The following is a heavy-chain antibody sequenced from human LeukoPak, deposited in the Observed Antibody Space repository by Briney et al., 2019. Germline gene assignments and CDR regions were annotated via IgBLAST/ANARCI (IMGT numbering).Heavy chain of an antibody. CDR1: GFTFSSYA. D-gene: IGHD4-17*01. V-gene: IGHV3-23*01. CDR3: VKGHHFGDLRGGDH. CDR2: ITGAGGNT. J-gene: IGHJ5*02. Sequence: PGGSLRLSCAASGFTFSSYAMSWVRQAPGKGLEWLSAITGAGGNTYFADSVRGRFTISRDNSRNTLSLQMNSLRVEDTAVYYCVKGHHFGDLRGGDHWGQGTLVTVSS.